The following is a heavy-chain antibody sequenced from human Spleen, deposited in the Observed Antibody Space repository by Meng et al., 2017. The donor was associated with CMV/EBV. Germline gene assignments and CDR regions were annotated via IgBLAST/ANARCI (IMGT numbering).Heavy chain of an antibody. CDR2: INPNSGGT. CDR3: ARDSLYCSGGSCYSTYNWFDP. Sequence: ASVKVSCKASGYTFTGYYMHWVRQAPGQGLEWMGWINPNSGGTNYAQKLQGRVTMTTDTSTSTAYMELRSLRSDDTAVYYCARDSLYCSGGSCYSTYNWFDPWGQGTLVTVSS. CDR1: GYTFTGYY. D-gene: IGHD2-15*01. J-gene: IGHJ5*02. V-gene: IGHV1-2*02.